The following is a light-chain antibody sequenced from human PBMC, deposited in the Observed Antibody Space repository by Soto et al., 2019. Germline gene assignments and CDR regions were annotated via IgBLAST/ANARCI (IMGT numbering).Light chain of an antibody. J-gene: IGKJ2*01. V-gene: IGKV1-39*01. CDR2: AAS. CDR3: QQSFSFPVT. Sequence: DIQMTQSPSSLSASVGDRVTITCRANQTITRYLNWYQQKPGTAPKLRIYAASSLQEGVPPRFRGSGSGTYFTLTISNLQPEDFAAYSCQQSFSFPVTFGQGTKLEIK. CDR1: QTITRY.